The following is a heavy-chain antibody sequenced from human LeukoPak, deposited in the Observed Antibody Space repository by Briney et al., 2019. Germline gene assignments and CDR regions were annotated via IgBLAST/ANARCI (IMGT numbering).Heavy chain of an antibody. J-gene: IGHJ4*02. CDR2: IKQDGSEI. Sequence: GGSLRLSCAASGFTFSSYAMHWVRQAPGKELEWVANIKQDGSEIYYVDSVKGRFTISRDNAKNSLYLQMNSLRAEDTAVYYCVRDKLTGASRLDYWGQGTLLTVSS. D-gene: IGHD7-27*01. CDR1: GFTFSSYA. V-gene: IGHV3-7*03. CDR3: VRDKLTGASRLDY.